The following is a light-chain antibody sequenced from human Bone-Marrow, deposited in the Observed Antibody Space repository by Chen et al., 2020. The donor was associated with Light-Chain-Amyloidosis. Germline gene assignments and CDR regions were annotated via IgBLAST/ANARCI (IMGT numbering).Light chain of an antibody. Sequence: SYVLTQPSSVSVAPGQTATIACGGNNIGSTSVHCYQQTPGQAPLLVVDDDSDRPSGNPERLSGYKSGNTATLTNSRVEAGDEADYYCQEWDRRSDRPVLGGGTKLTVL. V-gene: IGLV3-21*02. CDR3: QEWDRRSDRPV. CDR2: DDS. CDR1: NIGSTS. J-gene: IGLJ2*01.